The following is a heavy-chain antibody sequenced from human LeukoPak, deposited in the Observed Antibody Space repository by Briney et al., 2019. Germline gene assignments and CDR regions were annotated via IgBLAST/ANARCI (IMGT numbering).Heavy chain of an antibody. CDR2: ITDSGDST. CDR3: AKRYRRSFDY. D-gene: IGHD2-15*01. CDR1: GFTFSSYA. Sequence: GGSLRLSCAASGFTFSSYAMSWVHQAPGKGLEWVSVITDSGDSTYYADSVKGRFTISRDNSKNTLDLQMNSLRAEDTAVYYCAKRYRRSFDYWGQGTLVTVSS. V-gene: IGHV3-23*01. J-gene: IGHJ4*02.